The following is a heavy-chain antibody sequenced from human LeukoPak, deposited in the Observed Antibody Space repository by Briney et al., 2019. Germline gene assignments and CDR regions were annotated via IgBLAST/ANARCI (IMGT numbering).Heavy chain of an antibody. V-gene: IGHV7-4-1*02. D-gene: IGHD2-15*01. CDR1: GYTFTNYP. CDR2: INTITGNP. J-gene: IGHJ4*02. Sequence: ASVEVSCKASGYTFTNYPMNWARQAPGQGLEWMGWINTITGNPTYAQGFSERFVFSWDTSVTTAYLQINSLKPADTAVYFCARDTYCTGGRCYSRVGYWGQGTVVAVSS. CDR3: ARDTYCTGGRCYSRVGY.